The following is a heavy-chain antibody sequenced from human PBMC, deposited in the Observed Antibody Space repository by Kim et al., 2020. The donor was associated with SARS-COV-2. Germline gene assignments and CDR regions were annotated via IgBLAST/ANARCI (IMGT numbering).Heavy chain of an antibody. V-gene: IGHV4-39*01. CDR2: IYYSGST. Sequence: SETLSLTCTVSGGSISSSSYYWGWIRQPPGKGLEWIGSIYYSGSTYYNPSLKSRVTISVDTSKNQFSLKLSSVTAADTAVYYCATEGRPAAIRFGELYLSWGQGTLVTVSS. D-gene: IGHD3-10*01. CDR1: GGSISSSSYY. J-gene: IGHJ4*02. CDR3: ATEGRPAAIRFGELYLS.